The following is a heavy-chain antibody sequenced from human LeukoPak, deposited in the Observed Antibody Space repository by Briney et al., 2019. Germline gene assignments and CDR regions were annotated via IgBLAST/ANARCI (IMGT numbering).Heavy chain of an antibody. CDR3: ARGGLQQLAY. J-gene: IGHJ4*02. CDR2: IKQDGSEK. Sequence: GGSLRLSCAASGFTFSTYWMSWVRQAPGEGLEWVANIKQDGSEKYYVDSVKGRFTSSRDNAKSSLYLQMNSLRAEDTAVYYCARGGLQQLAYWGQGTLVTVSS. V-gene: IGHV3-7*01. CDR1: GFTFSTYW. D-gene: IGHD6-13*01.